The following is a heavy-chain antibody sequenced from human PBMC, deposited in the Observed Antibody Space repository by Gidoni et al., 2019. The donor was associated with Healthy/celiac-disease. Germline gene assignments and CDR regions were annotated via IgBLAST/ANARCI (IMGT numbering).Heavy chain of an antibody. Sequence: GFTFDDYGMSWVRQAPGKGLEWVSGINWNGGSTGYADSVKGRFTISRDNAKNSLYLQMNSLRAEDTALYHCARAARNWFDPWGQGTLVTVSS. CDR2: INWNGGST. J-gene: IGHJ5*02. CDR1: GFTFDDYG. D-gene: IGHD6-25*01. V-gene: IGHV3-20*01. CDR3: ARAARNWFDP.